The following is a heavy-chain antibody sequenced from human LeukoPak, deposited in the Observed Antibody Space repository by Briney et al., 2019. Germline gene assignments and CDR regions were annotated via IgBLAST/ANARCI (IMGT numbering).Heavy chain of an antibody. CDR2: IYHSGST. CDR1: GYSISSGYY. D-gene: IGHD6-6*01. V-gene: IGHV4-38-2*01. CDR3: ATHHGNSSSPDY. J-gene: IGHJ4*02. Sequence: PSETLSLTCAVPGYSISSGYYWGWIRQPPGKGLEWIGSIYHSGSTYYNPSLKSRVTISVDTSKNQFSLKLSSVTAADTAVYYCATHHGNSSSPDYWGQGTLVTVSS.